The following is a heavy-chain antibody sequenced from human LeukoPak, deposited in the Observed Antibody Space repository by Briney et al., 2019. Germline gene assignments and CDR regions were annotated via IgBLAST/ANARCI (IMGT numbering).Heavy chain of an antibody. CDR2: IYPGDSDT. J-gene: IGHJ4*02. D-gene: IGHD4-17*01. V-gene: IGHV5-51*01. Sequence: GESLKISCKGSGYSFTSYWIGWVRQMPGKGLEWMGIIYPGDSDTRYSPSFQGQVTISADKSISTAYLQWSSLKASDTAMYYCARAMTTVTTGPQYYFDYWGQGTLVTVSS. CDR3: ARAMTTVTTGPQYYFDY. CDR1: GYSFTSYW.